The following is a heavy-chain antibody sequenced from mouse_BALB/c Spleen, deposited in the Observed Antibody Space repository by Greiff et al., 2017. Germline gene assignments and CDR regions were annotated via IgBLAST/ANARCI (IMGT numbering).Heavy chain of an antibody. Sequence: VQLQQSGAELAKPGASVKMSCKASGYTFTSYWMHWVKQRPGQGLEWIGYVNPSTGYTEYNQKFKDKATLTADKSSSTAYMQLSSLTSEDSAVYYCARGEKILREYWGQGTTLTVSS. CDR3: ARGEKILREY. CDR1: GYTFTSYW. J-gene: IGHJ2*01. D-gene: IGHD1-1*01. V-gene: IGHV1-7*01. CDR2: VNPSTGYT.